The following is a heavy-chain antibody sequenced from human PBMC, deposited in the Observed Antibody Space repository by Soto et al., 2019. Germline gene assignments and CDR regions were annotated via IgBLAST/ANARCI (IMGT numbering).Heavy chain of an antibody. Sequence: QVQLVQSGAEVKKPGASVKVSCKASGYSFTSYGISWVRQAPGQGLEWMGWISAYNGNTNHAQKIQGRVTMTKDTATSTACMELRSLRSDDTAVYYCARDNGFGESDVWGQGTTVTVSS. D-gene: IGHD3-10*01. V-gene: IGHV1-18*01. J-gene: IGHJ6*02. CDR2: ISAYNGNT. CDR1: GYSFTSYG. CDR3: ARDNGFGESDV.